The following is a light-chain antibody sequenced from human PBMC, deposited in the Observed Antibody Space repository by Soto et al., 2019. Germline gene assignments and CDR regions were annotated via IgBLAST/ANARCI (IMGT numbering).Light chain of an antibody. CDR1: QSVSSY. V-gene: IGKV1-39*01. J-gene: IGKJ2*01. CDR2: AAS. Sequence: DIQMTQSPSSLSASVGDRVTITCRASQSVSSYLNWYQQKPGKAPNLLIYAASSLQSGVPSRFSASGSGTDFTLTISSLQPEDFVTYFCQQSYSIPQTFGQGTKLEIK. CDR3: QQSYSIPQT.